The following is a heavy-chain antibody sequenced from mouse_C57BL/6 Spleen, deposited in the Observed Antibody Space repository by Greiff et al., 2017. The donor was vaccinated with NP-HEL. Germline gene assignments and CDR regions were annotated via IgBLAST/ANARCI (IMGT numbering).Heavy chain of an antibody. CDR1: GYTFTDYE. V-gene: IGHV1-15*01. Sequence: QVQLQQSGAELVRPGASVTLSCKASGYTFTDYEMHWVKQTPVHGLEWIGAIDPETGGTAYNQKFKGKAILTADKSSSTAYMELRSLTSEDSAVYYCTRRDYGSSYYAMDYRGQGTSVTVSS. D-gene: IGHD1-1*01. CDR2: IDPETGGT. CDR3: TRRDYGSSYYAMDY. J-gene: IGHJ4*01.